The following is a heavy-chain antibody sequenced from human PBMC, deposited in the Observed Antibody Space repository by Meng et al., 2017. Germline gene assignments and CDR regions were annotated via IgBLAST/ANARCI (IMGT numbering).Heavy chain of an antibody. Sequence: VMLVWAGVGLNQAGWALSISCAASGFTVSSNDMSWVRKAPGKGLEWVSVIYSGGSTYNADSVKGRFTISRDNSKNTLYLQMNSLRAEDTAVYYCARGGSYYSYWGQGTLVTVSS. J-gene: IGHJ4*02. D-gene: IGHD1-26*01. CDR2: IYSGGST. V-gene: IGHV3-53*01. CDR3: ARGGSYYSY. CDR1: GFTVSSND.